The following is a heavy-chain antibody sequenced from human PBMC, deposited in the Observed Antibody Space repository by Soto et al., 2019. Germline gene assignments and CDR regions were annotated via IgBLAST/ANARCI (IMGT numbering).Heavy chain of an antibody. CDR2: IRGSGDA. CDR3: ATISWSGGRFGGY. D-gene: IGHD6-19*01. CDR1: GFTFGNYD. J-gene: IGHJ4*02. V-gene: IGHV3-23*01. Sequence: EVQLLESGGGLIQPGGSLRLSCAASGFTFGNYDMSWVRQAPGEGLEWVSGIRGSGDADYAGSFQGRFAISRDNSENKVYLQMNSLRAEDTAVYYCATISWSGGRFGGYWGQGTLVTVSS.